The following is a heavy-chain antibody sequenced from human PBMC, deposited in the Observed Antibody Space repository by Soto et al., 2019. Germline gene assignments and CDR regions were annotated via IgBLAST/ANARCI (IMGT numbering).Heavy chain of an antibody. D-gene: IGHD5-12*01. J-gene: IGHJ6*03. CDR3: ARGMRATITYYYYYYMDV. Sequence: SETLSLTCTVSGGSISSYYWSWIRQPPGKGLEWIGYIYYSGSTNYNPSLKSRVTISVDTSKNQFSLKLSSVTAADTAVYYCARGMRATITYYYYYYMDVWGKGTTVTVSS. V-gene: IGHV4-59*01. CDR1: GGSISSYY. CDR2: IYYSGST.